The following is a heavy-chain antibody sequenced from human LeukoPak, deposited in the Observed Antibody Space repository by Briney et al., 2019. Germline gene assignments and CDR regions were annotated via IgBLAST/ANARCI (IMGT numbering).Heavy chain of an antibody. CDR3: ARGLLRPHDSSGYYRLYYYYGMDV. D-gene: IGHD3-22*01. CDR2: INHSGST. J-gene: IGHJ6*02. Sequence: PSETLSLTCAVYGGSFSGYYWSWIRQPPGKGLEWIGEINHSGSTNYNPSLKSRVTISVDTSKNQFSLKLSSVTAADTAVYYCARGLLRPHDSSGYYRLYYYYGMDVWGQGTTVTVSS. V-gene: IGHV4-34*01. CDR1: GGSFSGYY.